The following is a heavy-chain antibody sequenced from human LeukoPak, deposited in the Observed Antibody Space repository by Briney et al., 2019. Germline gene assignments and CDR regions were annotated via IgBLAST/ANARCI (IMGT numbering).Heavy chain of an antibody. CDR1: GYTFTSYA. J-gene: IGHJ4*02. CDR3: ARGDGRWSFDY. D-gene: IGHD1-26*01. Sequence: ASVNVSCKASGYTFTSYAMHWVRQAPGQRLEWMGWINAGNGNTKYSQKFQGRVTIARDTSASTAYMELSSLRSEDTAVYYCARGDGRWSFDYWGQGTLVTVSS. V-gene: IGHV1-3*01. CDR2: INAGNGNT.